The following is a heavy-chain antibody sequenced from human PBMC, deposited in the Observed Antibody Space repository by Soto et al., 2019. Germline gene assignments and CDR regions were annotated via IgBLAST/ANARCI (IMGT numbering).Heavy chain of an antibody. CDR3: SRDGRGWSSTRVYRASFFYGMDV. CDR1: GFTFSDYD. CDR2: IRGTSSYT. Sequence: QVQLVESGGGLVKPGGSLRLSCAGSGFTFSDYDMSWIRQAPGKGLEWVSYIRGTSSYTNYADSVKGRFTISRDNAKNPLYLQMNNLAAEDTAVDLCSRDGRGWSSTRVYRASFFYGMDVWGQGTTVTVSS. V-gene: IGHV3-11*06. J-gene: IGHJ6*02. D-gene: IGHD2-2*01.